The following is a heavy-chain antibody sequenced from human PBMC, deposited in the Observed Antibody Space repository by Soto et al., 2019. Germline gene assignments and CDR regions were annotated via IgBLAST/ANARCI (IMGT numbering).Heavy chain of an antibody. V-gene: IGHV3-23*01. CDR3: TTHEEGAPWAGGFDS. CDR2: IRPGGDSK. CDR1: GFRFRTRA. Sequence: GGSLRLSCAASGFRFRTRAMSWVRLAPGKGLEWVASIRPGGDSKYYADSVKGRFAVSRDNSNVTLYLQMDSLRVEDTAIYYCTTHEEGAPWAGGFDSWGQGTLVTVSS. D-gene: IGHD1-26*01. J-gene: IGHJ5*01.